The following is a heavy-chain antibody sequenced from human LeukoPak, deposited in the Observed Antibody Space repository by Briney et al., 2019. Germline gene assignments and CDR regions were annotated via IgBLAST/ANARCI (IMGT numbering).Heavy chain of an antibody. J-gene: IGHJ6*04. V-gene: IGHV1-69*13. D-gene: IGHD2-2*01. CDR2: IIPIFGTA. Sequence: ASVKVSCKASGGTFSSYAFSWVRQAPGQGLEWMGGIIPIFGTANYAQKFQGRVTITADESTNTAYMELSSLRSEDTAVYYCARDLGDIVVVPATDYYYYGMDVWGKGTTVTVSS. CDR3: ARDLGDIVVVPATDYYYYGMDV. CDR1: GGTFSSYA.